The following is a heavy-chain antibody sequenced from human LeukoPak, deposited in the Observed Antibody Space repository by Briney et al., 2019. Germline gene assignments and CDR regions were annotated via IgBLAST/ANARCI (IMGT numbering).Heavy chain of an antibody. V-gene: IGHV3-21*01. Sequence: PGGSLRLSCAASGFTFSDYTMNWVRQAPGKGLEWVSSISDSSSYIYYADSVKGRFTISRDNARNSLYLQMNSLRAEDTAVYYCARLISGCDYWGQGTLVTVSS. CDR1: GFTFSDYT. D-gene: IGHD1-14*01. CDR2: ISDSSSYI. CDR3: ARLISGCDY. J-gene: IGHJ4*02.